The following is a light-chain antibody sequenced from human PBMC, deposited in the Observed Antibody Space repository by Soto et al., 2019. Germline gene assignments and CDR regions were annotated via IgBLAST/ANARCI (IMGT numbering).Light chain of an antibody. CDR2: EVS. CDR3: RSYTSSSTRV. CDR1: SSDVGGYNY. V-gene: IGLV2-14*01. J-gene: IGLJ3*02. Sequence: QSVLTQPASVSGSPGQSITISCPGTSSDVGGYNYVSWYQQHPGKAPKLMIYEVSNRPSGVSNRFSGSKSGNTASLTISGLQAEDEADYYCRSYTSSSTRVFGGGTKVTVL.